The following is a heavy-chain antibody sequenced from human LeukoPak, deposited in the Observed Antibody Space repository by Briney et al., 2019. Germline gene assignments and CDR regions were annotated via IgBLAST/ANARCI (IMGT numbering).Heavy chain of an antibody. D-gene: IGHD5-24*01. V-gene: IGHV3-23*01. CDR3: AEDLLQGDGYWDIDS. CDR2: IFGSGYNT. Sequence: GGSLRLSCAASGFRFSIYTMSWVRQAPGKGLEWVAGIFGSGYNTYYADSVKGRFTISRDNSKNTPYLQMNSLRVEDTAIYYCAEDLLQGDGYWDIDSWGQGTLVSVSS. CDR1: GFRFSIYT. J-gene: IGHJ4*02.